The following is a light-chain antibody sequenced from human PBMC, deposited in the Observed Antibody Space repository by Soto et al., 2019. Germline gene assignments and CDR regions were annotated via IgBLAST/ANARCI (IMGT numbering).Light chain of an antibody. CDR2: DAS. V-gene: IGKV3-11*01. J-gene: IGKJ4*01. CDR1: QSVSSY. CDR3: QQRSNWPLT. Sequence: EIVLTQSPATLSWSPGERATLSCRASQSVSSYLAWYQQKPGQAPRLLIYDASNRATGIPARFSGSGSGTDFTLTISSLEHEDFDVYYCQQRSNWPLTLGGGTKVDIK.